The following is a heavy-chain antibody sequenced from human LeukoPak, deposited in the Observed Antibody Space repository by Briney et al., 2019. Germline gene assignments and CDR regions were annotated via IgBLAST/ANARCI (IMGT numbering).Heavy chain of an antibody. CDR3: ARDSTYYYDSSGYYSRLTYYYYYGMDV. V-gene: IGHV4-38-2*02. D-gene: IGHD3-22*01. Sequence: SETLSLTCTVSGYSISSGYYWGWIRPPPGKGLEWIGSIYHSGSTYYNPSLKSRVTISVDTSKNQFSLKLSSVTAADTAVYYCARDSTYYYDSSGYYSRLTYYYYYGMDVWGQGTTVTVSS. CDR2: IYHSGST. J-gene: IGHJ6*02. CDR1: GYSISSGYY.